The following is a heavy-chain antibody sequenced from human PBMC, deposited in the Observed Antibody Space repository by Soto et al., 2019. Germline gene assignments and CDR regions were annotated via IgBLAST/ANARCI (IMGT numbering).Heavy chain of an antibody. Sequence: QVPLVQSGTEVKMPGASVKVSCKASGYTFTDYYIHWVRQAPGQGLEWMGWINPYSGATSYAQKFQGWVTMTRDTSISTVYVGLSGLRSDDPAVYYCARVGSTSSYSYYFDSWGQGTLVTVSS. J-gene: IGHJ4*02. D-gene: IGHD3-10*01. CDR1: GYTFTDYY. CDR3: ARVGSTSSYSYYFDS. V-gene: IGHV1-2*04. CDR2: INPYSGAT.